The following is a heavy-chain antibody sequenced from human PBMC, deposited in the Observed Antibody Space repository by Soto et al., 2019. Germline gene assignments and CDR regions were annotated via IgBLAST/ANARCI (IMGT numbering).Heavy chain of an antibody. CDR3: ARWATVVTRGGYYYGMDV. V-gene: IGHV4-61*01. CDR2: IYYSGST. CDR1: GGSVSSGSYY. Sequence: PSETLSLTCTVSGGSVSSGSYYWSWIRQPPGKGLEWIGYIYYSGSTNHNPSLKSRVTISVDTSKNQFSLKLSSVTAADTAVYYCARWATVVTRGGYYYGMDVWGQGTTVTVS. D-gene: IGHD4-17*01. J-gene: IGHJ6*02.